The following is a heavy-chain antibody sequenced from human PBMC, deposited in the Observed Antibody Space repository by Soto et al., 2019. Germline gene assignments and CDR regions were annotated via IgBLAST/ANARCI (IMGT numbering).Heavy chain of an antibody. Sequence: XESLKISCKCSGYSFTSYCISLVLQMPGKGLEWMGRIDPSDSYTNYSPSFQGHVTISADKSISTAYLQWSSLKASDTAMYYCARKGYCSSTSCYKAGVYYGMDVWGQGTTVTVSS. V-gene: IGHV5-10-1*01. CDR1: GYSFTSYC. CDR3: ARKGYCSSTSCYKAGVYYGMDV. D-gene: IGHD2-2*02. CDR2: IDPSDSYT. J-gene: IGHJ6*02.